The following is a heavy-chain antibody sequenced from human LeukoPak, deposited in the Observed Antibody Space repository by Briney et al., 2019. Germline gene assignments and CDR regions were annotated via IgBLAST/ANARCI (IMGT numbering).Heavy chain of an antibody. V-gene: IGHV4-59*01. Sequence: SETLSLTCTASGGSISSYYWSWIRQPPGKGLEWIGYIYYSGSTNYNPSLKNRVTISVDTSKNQFSLKLSSVTAADTAVYYCARVPPTYYYDSSGYYYSYYFDYWGQGTLVTVSS. CDR1: GGSISSYY. J-gene: IGHJ4*02. CDR2: IYYSGST. D-gene: IGHD3-22*01. CDR3: ARVPPTYYYDSSGYYYSYYFDY.